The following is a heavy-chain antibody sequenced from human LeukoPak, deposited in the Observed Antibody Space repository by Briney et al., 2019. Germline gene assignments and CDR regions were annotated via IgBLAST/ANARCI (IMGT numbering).Heavy chain of an antibody. D-gene: IGHD3-10*01. V-gene: IGHV4-31*03. J-gene: IGHJ4*02. CDR3: ARTSWPSMVDFDY. CDR2: IYYSGST. Sequence: SQTLSLTCTVSGGSISSGGYYWSWIRQHPGKGLEWIGYIYYSGSTYYNPSLKSRVTISVDTSKNQFSLKLSSVTAADTAVYYCARTSWPSMVDFDYWGQGTLVTVSS. CDR1: GGSISSGGYY.